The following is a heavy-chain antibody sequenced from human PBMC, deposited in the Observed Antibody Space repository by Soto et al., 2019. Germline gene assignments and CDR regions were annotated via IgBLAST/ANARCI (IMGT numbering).Heavy chain of an antibody. Sequence: GGSLRLSCAASGFTFSSYAMSWVRQAPGKGLEWVSAISGSGGSTYYADSVKGRFTISRDNSKNTLYLQMNSLRAEDTAVYYCANSVGYGDYVLDYWGQGTLVTVSS. CDR1: GFTFSSYA. J-gene: IGHJ4*02. D-gene: IGHD4-17*01. CDR2: ISGSGGST. V-gene: IGHV3-23*01. CDR3: ANSVGYGDYVLDY.